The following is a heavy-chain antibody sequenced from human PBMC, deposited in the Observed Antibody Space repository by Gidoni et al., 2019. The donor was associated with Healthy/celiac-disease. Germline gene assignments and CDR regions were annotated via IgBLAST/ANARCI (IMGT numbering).Heavy chain of an antibody. J-gene: IGHJ5*02. D-gene: IGHD5-18*01. CDR1: GYTFTRYY. V-gene: IGHV1-46*01. CDR2: INPSGGST. Sequence: VQLVQSGAEVNHPGASVKVSCKASGYTFTRYYMHCVRQAPGQGLEWMGIINPSGGSTSYAQKFQGRVTMTRDTSTSTVDMELSSLRSEDTAVYYCARAPDTAMVTSAFFDPWGQGTLVTVSS. CDR3: ARAPDTAMVTSAFFDP.